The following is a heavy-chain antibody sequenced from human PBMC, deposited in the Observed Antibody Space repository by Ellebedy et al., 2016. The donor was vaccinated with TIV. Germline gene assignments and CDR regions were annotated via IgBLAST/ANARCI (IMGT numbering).Heavy chain of an antibody. V-gene: IGHV4-4*07. CDR2: IYTSGST. D-gene: IGHD2-2*01. CDR3: AAGWVPAAPLQP. Sequence: MPSETLSLTCTVSGGSISSNYWSWIRQPAGKGLEWIGRIYTSGSTNYHPSLKSRVTMSVDTSKNQFSLKRSSVTAADTAVYYCAAGWVPAAPLQPWGQGTLVTVSS. J-gene: IGHJ5*02. CDR1: GGSISSNY.